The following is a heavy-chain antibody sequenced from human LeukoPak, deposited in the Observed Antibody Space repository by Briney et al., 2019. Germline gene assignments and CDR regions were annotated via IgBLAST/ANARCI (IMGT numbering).Heavy chain of an antibody. J-gene: IGHJ6*02. D-gene: IGHD3-10*01. CDR2: ISAYNGNT. CDR1: GYTFTSYG. Sequence: ASVKVSCKASGYTFTSYGISWVRQAPGQGLEWMGWISAYNGNTNYAQKLQGRVTMTTDTSTSTAYMELRSLRSDDTAVYYCARRGRPLLWFGELIRQTYYYYGMDVWGQGTTVTVSS. CDR3: ARRGRPLLWFGELIRQTYYYYGMDV. V-gene: IGHV1-18*01.